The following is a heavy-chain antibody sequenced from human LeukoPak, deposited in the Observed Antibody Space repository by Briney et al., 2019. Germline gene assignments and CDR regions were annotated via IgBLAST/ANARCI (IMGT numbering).Heavy chain of an antibody. Sequence: PGGSLRLSCAASGFSFSRAWMSWVRQAPGKGREWVGRIKSKSDSGTTDYAAPVKGRFTISRDDSKNTLLLQVNSLKIEDTAVYYCTTVTLRPVGLWGQGTLVTVSS. D-gene: IGHD3-10*01. CDR1: GFSFSRAW. V-gene: IGHV3-15*05. CDR2: IKSKSDSGTT. CDR3: TTVTLRPVGL. J-gene: IGHJ4*02.